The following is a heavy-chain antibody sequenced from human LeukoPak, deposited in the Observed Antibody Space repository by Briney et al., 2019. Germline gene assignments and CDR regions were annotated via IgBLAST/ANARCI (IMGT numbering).Heavy chain of an antibody. V-gene: IGHV3-11*04. J-gene: IGHJ4*02. Sequence: PGGSLRLSCAASGFTFSDYYMSWIRQAPGKGLEWVSYISSSGSTIYYADSVKGRFTISRDNAKNSLYLQMNSLRAEDTAVYYCAGDLELVLGYFDYWGQGTLVTVSS. D-gene: IGHD1-7*01. CDR3: AGDLELVLGYFDY. CDR1: GFTFSDYY. CDR2: ISSSGSTI.